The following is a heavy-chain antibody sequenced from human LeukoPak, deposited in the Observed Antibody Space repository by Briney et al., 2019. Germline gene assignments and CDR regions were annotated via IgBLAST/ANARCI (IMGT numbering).Heavy chain of an antibody. Sequence: PGVSLRLSCAASGFTFSSYSMNWVRQAPGKGLEWVSSISSSSSYIYYADSVKGRFTISRDNAKNSLYLQMNSLRAEDTAVYYCATGMVREVAHFDYWGQGTLVTVSS. D-gene: IGHD3-10*01. J-gene: IGHJ4*02. CDR1: GFTFSSYS. CDR3: ATGMVREVAHFDY. V-gene: IGHV3-21*01. CDR2: ISSSSSYI.